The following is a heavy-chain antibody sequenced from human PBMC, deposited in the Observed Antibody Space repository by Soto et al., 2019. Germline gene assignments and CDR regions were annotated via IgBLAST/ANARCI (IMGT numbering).Heavy chain of an antibody. V-gene: IGHV3-30-3*01. J-gene: IGHJ4*02. CDR3: ARPPRDLWSGYSTYFDY. CDR2: ISYDGSIT. D-gene: IGHD3-3*01. Sequence: GGSLRLSCEGSGFPFSSYAIHWVRQTPGKGLEWVAVISYDGSITYYSDSVKGRFTISRVTPTNTVYLQLNGLRGDDTAVYYCARPPRDLWSGYSTYFDYWGQGTLVTVSS. CDR1: GFPFSSYA.